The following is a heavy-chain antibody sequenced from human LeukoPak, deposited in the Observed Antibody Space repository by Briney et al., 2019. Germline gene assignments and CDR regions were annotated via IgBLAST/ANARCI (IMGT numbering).Heavy chain of an antibody. CDR1: RFTFSSYA. J-gene: IGHJ4*02. Sequence: PGGSLRLSCAASRFTFSSYAMSWVRQAPGKGLEWVSAISGSGGSTYYADSVKGRFTISRDNSKNTLYLQMNSLRAEDTAVYYCAKDMEDIVATDRVDYWGQGTLVTVSS. V-gene: IGHV3-23*01. CDR2: ISGSGGST. CDR3: AKDMEDIVATDRVDY. D-gene: IGHD5-12*01.